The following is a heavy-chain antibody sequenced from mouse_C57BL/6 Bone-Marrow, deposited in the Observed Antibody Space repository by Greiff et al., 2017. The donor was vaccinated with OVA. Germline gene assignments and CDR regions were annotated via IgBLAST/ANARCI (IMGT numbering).Heavy chain of an antibody. CDR3: ARLTTEVGDFDY. V-gene: IGHV1-18*01. CDR2: INPNNGGT. Sequence: VQLQQSGPELVKPGASVKIPCKASGYTFPDYNMDWVQPSHGKSLEWIGDINPNNGGTIYNQKFKGKATLTVDKSSSTAYMELRSLTSEDTAVYYCARLTTEVGDFDYWGQGTTLTGSS. D-gene: IGHD1-1*01. J-gene: IGHJ2*01. CDR1: GYTFPDYN.